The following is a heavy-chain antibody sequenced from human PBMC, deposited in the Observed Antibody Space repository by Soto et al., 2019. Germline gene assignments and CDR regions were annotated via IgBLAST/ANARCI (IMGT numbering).Heavy chain of an antibody. CDR1: GDSISSYY. V-gene: IGHV4-59*01. J-gene: IGHJ6*02. CDR2: IYYSGST. CDR3: ARDYGGNSLEV. Sequence: SETLSLTCTVSGDSISSYYWSWIRQPPGKGLEWIGYIYYSGSTNYNPSLKSRVTISVDTSKSQFSLTLSSVTAADTAVYYCARDYGGNSLEVWGQGTTVTVSS. D-gene: IGHD4-17*01.